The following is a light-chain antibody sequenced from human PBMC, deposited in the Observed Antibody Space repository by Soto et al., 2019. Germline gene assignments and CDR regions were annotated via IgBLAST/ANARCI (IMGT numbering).Light chain of an antibody. J-gene: IGKJ5*01. CDR2: DAS. CDR1: QSADTY. CDR3: QQYGSSPIT. V-gene: IGKV3-20*01. Sequence: EIVLTQSPATLSLSPGERATLSCRASQSADTYLAWYQQKPGQAPRLLIYDASRRATGIPDRFSGSGSGTDFTLTISRLEPEDFAVYYCQQYGSSPITFGQGTRLEIK.